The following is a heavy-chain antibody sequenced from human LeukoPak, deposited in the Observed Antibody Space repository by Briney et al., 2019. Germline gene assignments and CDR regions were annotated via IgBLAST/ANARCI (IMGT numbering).Heavy chain of an antibody. D-gene: IGHD6-19*01. J-gene: IGHJ5*02. Sequence: SETLSLTCTVSGGSISSSSYYWGWIRQPPGKGLEWIGSIYYSGSTYYNPSLKSRVTISVDTSKNQFSLKLSSVTAADTAVYYCARENAPYSSGCFDPWGQGTLVTVSS. CDR3: ARENAPYSSGCFDP. CDR1: GGSISSSSYY. V-gene: IGHV4-39*02. CDR2: IYYSGST.